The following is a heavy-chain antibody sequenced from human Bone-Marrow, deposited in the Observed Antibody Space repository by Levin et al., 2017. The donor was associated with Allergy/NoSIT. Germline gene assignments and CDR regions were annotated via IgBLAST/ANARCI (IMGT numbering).Heavy chain of an antibody. D-gene: IGHD3-3*01. Sequence: GGSLRLSCAASGFTFSSYGMHWVRQAPGKGLEWVAVISYDGSNKYYADSVKGRFTISRDNSKNTLYLQMNSLRAEDTAVYYCAKSQYDSRTYYYFDYWGQGTLVTVSA. J-gene: IGHJ4*02. CDR1: GFTFSSYG. V-gene: IGHV3-30*18. CDR3: AKSQYDSRTYYYFDY. CDR2: ISYDGSNK.